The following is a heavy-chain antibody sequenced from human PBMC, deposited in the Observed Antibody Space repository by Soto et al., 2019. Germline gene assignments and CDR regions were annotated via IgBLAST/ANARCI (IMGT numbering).Heavy chain of an antibody. CDR3: AKRRGAGDHLDY. CDR2: VSSGGST. D-gene: IGHD4-17*01. J-gene: IGHJ4*02. CDR1: GFTFTNYA. V-gene: IGHV3-23*01. Sequence: EVQLLESGGGLVQPEGSLRLSCAASGFTFTNYAMGWVRQAPGKGLEWVSVVSSGGSTYYADSVTGRFTVSRDNSKNTLSLQMNSLRAEDTAVYYCAKRRGAGDHLDYWGQGALVTVSS.